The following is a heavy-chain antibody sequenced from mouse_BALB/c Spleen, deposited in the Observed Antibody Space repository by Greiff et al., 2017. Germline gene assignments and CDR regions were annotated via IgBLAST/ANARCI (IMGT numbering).Heavy chain of an antibody. J-gene: IGHJ3*01. CDR2: INPYNDGT. CDR1: GYTFTSYV. CDR3: ASSEYYGSSYGFAY. D-gene: IGHD1-1*01. V-gene: IGHV1-14*01. Sequence: VQLQQSGPELVKPGASVKMSCKASGYTFTSYVMHWVKQKPGQGLEWIGYINPYNDGTKYNEKFKGKATLTSDKSSSTAYMELSSLTSEDSAVFYCASSEYYGSSYGFAYWGQGTLVTVSA.